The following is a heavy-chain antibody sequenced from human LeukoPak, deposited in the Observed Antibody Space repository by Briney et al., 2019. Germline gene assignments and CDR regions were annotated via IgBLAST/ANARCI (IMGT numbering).Heavy chain of an antibody. CDR1: GFTVSSNY. J-gene: IGHJ3*02. Sequence: GGSLRLSCAASGFTVSSNYMSWVRQAPGKGLEWVSVIYSGSSTYYADSVKGRFTISRDNSKNTLYLQMNSLRAEDTAVYYCARVGITIFGVVMGAFDIWGQGTMVTVSS. CDR3: ARVGITIFGVVMGAFDI. V-gene: IGHV3-53*01. D-gene: IGHD3-3*01. CDR2: IYSGSST.